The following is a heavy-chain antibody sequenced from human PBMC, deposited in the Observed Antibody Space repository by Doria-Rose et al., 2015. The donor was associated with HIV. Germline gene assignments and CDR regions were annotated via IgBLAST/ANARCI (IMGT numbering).Heavy chain of an antibody. V-gene: IGHV2-26*01. J-gene: IGHJ4*02. D-gene: IGHD6-13*01. Sequence: QESGPVLVKPTETLTLTCTVSGVSLSSPGMGVSWIRQPPGKALEWLANIFSDDERSYKTSLKSRLNITRGTSKSQVVLTMTDMDPADTATYYCARIKSSRWYHKYYFDFWGQGTLVIVSA. CDR1: GVSLSSPGMG. CDR2: IFSDDER. CDR3: ARIKSSRWYHKYYFDF.